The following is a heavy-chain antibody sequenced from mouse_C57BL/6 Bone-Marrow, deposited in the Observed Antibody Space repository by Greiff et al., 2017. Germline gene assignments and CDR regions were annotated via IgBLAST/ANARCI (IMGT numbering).Heavy chain of an antibody. CDR2: INPSTGGT. CDR3: ARGDSSSYAMDY. J-gene: IGHJ4*01. CDR1: GYSFTGYY. Sequence: VQLKQSGPELVKPGASVKISCKASGYSFTGYYMNWVKQSPEKSLEWIGEINPSTGGTTYNQKFKAKATLTVDKSSSTAYLQLKSLTSEDSAVYYCARGDSSSYAMDYWGQGPSVTVSS. D-gene: IGHD1-1*01. V-gene: IGHV1-42*01.